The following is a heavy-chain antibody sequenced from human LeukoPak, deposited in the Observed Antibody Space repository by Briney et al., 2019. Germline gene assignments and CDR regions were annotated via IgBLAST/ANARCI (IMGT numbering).Heavy chain of an antibody. CDR1: GGSISSGGYY. CDR3: ARDVGDSSGYFTDAFDI. D-gene: IGHD3-22*01. V-gene: IGHV4-31*03. Sequence: PSQTLSLTCTVSGGSISSGGYYWSWIRQHPGKGLEWIGYIYYSGSTYYNPSLKSRVTISVDTSKNQFSLKLSSVTAADTAVYYCARDVGDSSGYFTDAFDIWGQGTMVTVSS. J-gene: IGHJ3*02. CDR2: IYYSGST.